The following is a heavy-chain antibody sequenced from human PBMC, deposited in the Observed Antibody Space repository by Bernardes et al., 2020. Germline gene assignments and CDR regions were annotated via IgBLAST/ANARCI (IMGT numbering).Heavy chain of an antibody. J-gene: IGHJ4*02. CDR1: GFTVSSHA. CDR3: ARHLVRGARDY. D-gene: IGHD3-10*01. V-gene: IGHV3-23*01. Sequence: GGSLRLSCVASGFTVSSHAMSWVRQAPGKALEWVSVIGRDGDTYYVDSVKGRFIISRDNSKSTLDLQMNSLRADDTAIYYCARHLVRGARDYWGQGALVTVSS. CDR2: IGRDGDT.